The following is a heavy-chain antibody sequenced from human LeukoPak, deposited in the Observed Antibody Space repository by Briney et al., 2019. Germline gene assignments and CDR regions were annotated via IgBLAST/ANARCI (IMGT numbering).Heavy chain of an antibody. CDR2: INPNSGGT. J-gene: IGHJ1*01. CDR1: GYTFTGYY. D-gene: IGHD2-21*02. Sequence: ASVKVSCKASGYTFTGYYMHWVRQAPGQGLEWMGWINPNSGGTNYAQKFQGRVTMTRDTSISTAYMELSRLRSDDTAVYYCARVICGGDCYPNAEYFQHWGQGTLVTVSS. V-gene: IGHV1-2*02. CDR3: ARVICGGDCYPNAEYFQH.